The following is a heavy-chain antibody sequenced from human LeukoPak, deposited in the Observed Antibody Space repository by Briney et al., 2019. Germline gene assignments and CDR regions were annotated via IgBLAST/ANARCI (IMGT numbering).Heavy chain of an antibody. Sequence: GGSLRLSCAASGITISTYSMNWVRQAPGKGLEWVSSISSSSGYIYYEDSVQGRFTISRDNAKNSLYLQMNSLRAEDTAVYYCARDTDRFESGYGYYYYHGMDVWGQGTTVTVSS. CDR1: GITISTYS. D-gene: IGHD3-3*01. CDR3: ARDTDRFESGYGYYYYHGMDV. V-gene: IGHV3-21*01. J-gene: IGHJ6*02. CDR2: ISSSSGYI.